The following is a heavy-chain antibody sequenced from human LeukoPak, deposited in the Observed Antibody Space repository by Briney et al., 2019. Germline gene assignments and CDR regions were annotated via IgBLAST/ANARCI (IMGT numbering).Heavy chain of an antibody. V-gene: IGHV1-69*04. CDR2: IIPILGIA. J-gene: IGHJ3*02. CDR1: GFTFSSYA. Sequence: PGGSLRLSCAASGFTFSSYAISWVRQAPGQGLEWMGRIIPILGIANYAQKFQGRVTITADKSTSTAYMELSSLRSEDTAVYYCARDRLRRVEGNAFDIWGQGTMVTVSS. D-gene: IGHD4-17*01. CDR3: ARDRLRRVEGNAFDI.